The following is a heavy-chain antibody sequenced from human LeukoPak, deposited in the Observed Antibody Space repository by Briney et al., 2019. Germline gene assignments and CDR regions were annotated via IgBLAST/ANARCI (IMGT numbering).Heavy chain of an antibody. J-gene: IGHJ3*02. Sequence: ASVKVSCKASGYTFTSYYMDWVRQAPGQGLEWMGIINPSGGSTSYAQKFQGRVAMTRDMSTSTAYMELSSLRSEDTAVYYCARAYYDSSGYYFILRRVWVAFDIWGQGTMVTVSS. V-gene: IGHV1-46*01. CDR3: ARAYYDSSGYYFILRRVWVAFDI. D-gene: IGHD3-22*01. CDR2: INPSGGST. CDR1: GYTFTSYY.